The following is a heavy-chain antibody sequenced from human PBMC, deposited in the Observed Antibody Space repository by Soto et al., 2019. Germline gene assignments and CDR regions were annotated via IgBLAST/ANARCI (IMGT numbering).Heavy chain of an antibody. V-gene: IGHV3-23*01. J-gene: IGHJ4*02. CDR1: GLIFNNYA. CDR2: IIGSGGST. Sequence: GGSLRRSCVASGLIFNNYAMSWVRQAPGKGLEWVSAIIGSGGSTYYADSVKGRFTISRDNSKNTLYLQMDSLRAEDTAVYYCAKDSAYYNSRGFDYWGQGTLVTVSS. D-gene: IGHD3-22*01. CDR3: AKDSAYYNSRGFDY.